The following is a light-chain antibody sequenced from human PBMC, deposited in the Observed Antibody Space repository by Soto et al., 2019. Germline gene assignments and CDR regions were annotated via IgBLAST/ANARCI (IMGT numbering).Light chain of an antibody. CDR1: QSVSSSY. V-gene: IGKV3-20*01. J-gene: IGKJ2*01. CDR2: AAS. Sequence: EIVLTQSPGTLSLSPGERANLSCRASQSVSSSYLAWYQQRPGQAPRLLIYAASSRATGIPDRFSGSGSGTDFTLTISRLEPEDFAVYYCQQYDNSLYTFGQGTKLEIK. CDR3: QQYDNSLYT.